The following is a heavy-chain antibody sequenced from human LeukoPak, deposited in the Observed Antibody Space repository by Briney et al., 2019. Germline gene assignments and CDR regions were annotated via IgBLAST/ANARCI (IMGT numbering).Heavy chain of an antibody. D-gene: IGHD3-16*01. CDR3: ARSKGAHYYYYGMDV. Sequence: SQTLSLTCTVSGGSISSGGYYWNWIRRHPGKGLEWIGYIYYSGNPYYNPSLKSRVTISVDTSKNQLSLKLSSVSAADTAVYYCARSKGAHYYYYGMDVWGQGTTVTVSS. J-gene: IGHJ6*02. CDR1: GGSISSGGYY. V-gene: IGHV4-31*03. CDR2: IYYSGNP.